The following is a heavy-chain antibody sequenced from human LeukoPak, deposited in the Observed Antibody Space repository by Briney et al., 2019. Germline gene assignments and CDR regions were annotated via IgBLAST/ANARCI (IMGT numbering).Heavy chain of an antibody. D-gene: IGHD6-13*01. V-gene: IGHV4-4*07. Sequence: SETLSLTCTVSGGSISSYYWSWTQQPAGKGLEWIGRIYTSGSTNYNPSFKSRVTMSVDTSKNQFSLKLSSVTAADTAVYYCAGDLDSSSRRMDVWGQGTTVTVSS. CDR3: AGDLDSSSRRMDV. J-gene: IGHJ6*02. CDR1: GGSISSYY. CDR2: IYTSGST.